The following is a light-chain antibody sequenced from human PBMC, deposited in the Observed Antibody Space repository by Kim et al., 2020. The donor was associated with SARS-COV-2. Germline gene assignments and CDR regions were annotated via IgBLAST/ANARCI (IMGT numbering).Light chain of an antibody. CDR3: QQYKRWPPYI. V-gene: IGKV3-15*01. J-gene: IGKJ2*01. CDR2: GAS. Sequence: EIVMTQSPATLSVSPGERATLSCRASQSVTSNLAWYQQRPGQAPRLLIYGASIRATGIPDRFSGSGSGTEFTLTISSLQPEDFALYYCQQYKRWPPYIVGQRTKLE. CDR1: QSVTSN.